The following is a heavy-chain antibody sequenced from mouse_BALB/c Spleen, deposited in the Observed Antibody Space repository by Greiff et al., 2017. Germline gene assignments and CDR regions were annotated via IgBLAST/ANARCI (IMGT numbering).Heavy chain of an antibody. Sequence: VQLQQSGPELVKPGASVKISCKASGYTFTDYYINWVKQKPGQGFEWIGWIYPGSGNTKYNEKFKGKATLTVDTSSSTAYMQLSSLTSEDTAVYFCARSPMDYWGQGTSVTVSS. V-gene: IGHV1-84*02. CDR2: IYPGSGNT. CDR3: ARSPMDY. CDR1: GYTFTDYY. J-gene: IGHJ4*01.